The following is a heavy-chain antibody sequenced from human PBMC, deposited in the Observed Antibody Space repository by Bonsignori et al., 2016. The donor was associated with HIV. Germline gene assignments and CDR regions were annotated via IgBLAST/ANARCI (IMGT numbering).Heavy chain of an antibody. D-gene: IGHD3-3*01. J-gene: IGHJ4*02. Sequence: WVRQAPGQGLEWMGWINPNSGGTNYAQKFQGRVTMTRDTSISTAYMELSRLRSDDTAVYYCARDAGGYYDFWSGYRPLQYFDYWGQGTLVTVSS. CDR3: ARDAGGYYDFWSGYRPLQYFDY. CDR2: INPNSGGT. V-gene: IGHV1-2*02.